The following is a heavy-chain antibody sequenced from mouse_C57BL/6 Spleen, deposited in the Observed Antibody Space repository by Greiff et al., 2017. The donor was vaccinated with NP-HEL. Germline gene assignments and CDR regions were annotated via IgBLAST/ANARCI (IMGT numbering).Heavy chain of an antibody. CDR1: GFTFSSYA. J-gene: IGHJ1*03. CDR2: ISDGGGYT. CDR3: AREGDYDWYFDV. Sequence: EVQVVESGGGLVKPGGSLKLSCAASGFTFSSYAMSWVRQTPEKRLEWVATISDGGGYTYYPDNVKGRVTISRDNAKNNLYLQMSHLKSEDTAMYYCAREGDYDWYFDVWGTGTTVTVSS. D-gene: IGHD1-1*01. V-gene: IGHV5-4*01.